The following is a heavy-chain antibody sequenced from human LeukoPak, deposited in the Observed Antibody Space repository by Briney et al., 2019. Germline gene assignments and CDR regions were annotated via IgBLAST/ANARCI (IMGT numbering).Heavy chain of an antibody. J-gene: IGHJ4*02. Sequence: GGSLRLSCAASGFIFDDYTMHWVRQAPGKGLEWVSLISRNGAVTKYADSVRGRFTVSRDNSKNSLYLQMNSLTTEDTALYYCAKGGHSGSYSTLDYWGQGTLVTVSS. CDR3: AKGGHSGSYSTLDY. CDR1: GFIFDDYT. D-gene: IGHD3-10*01. V-gene: IGHV3-43*01. CDR2: ISRNGAVT.